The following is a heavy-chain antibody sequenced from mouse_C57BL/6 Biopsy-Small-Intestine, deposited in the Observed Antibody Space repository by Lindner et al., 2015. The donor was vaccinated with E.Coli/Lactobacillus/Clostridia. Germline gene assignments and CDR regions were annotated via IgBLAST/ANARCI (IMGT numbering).Heavy chain of an antibody. Sequence: SVKVSCKASGYTFSSYGISWVRQAPGQGLEWMGWISAYNGDTSYPQRLQGRVAVTTDTSTSTAYMELRSLRSDDTAVYYCARDDRAAGAGGEYYFDYWGQGTLVTVSS. D-gene: IGHD2-3*01. CDR2: ISAYNGDT. CDR1: GYTFSSYG. J-gene: IGHJ2*01. CDR3: ARDDRAAGAGGEYYFDY. V-gene: IGHV1-20*01.